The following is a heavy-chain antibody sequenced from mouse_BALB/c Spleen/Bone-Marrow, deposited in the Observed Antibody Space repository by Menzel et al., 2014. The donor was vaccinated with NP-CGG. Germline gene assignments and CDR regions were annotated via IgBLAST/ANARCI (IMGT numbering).Heavy chain of an antibody. Sequence: VKLQESGPGLVAPSQSLSITCTVSGFSLTSYGVHWVRQPPGKGLEWLGVIWAGGTTNYNSALMSRLSISKDNSKSQVFLKMNSLQTDDTAMYYCARSTTTDHFDYWGQGTTLTVSS. V-gene: IGHV2-9*02. J-gene: IGHJ2*01. CDR3: ARSTTTDHFDY. CDR1: GFSLTSYG. CDR2: IWAGGTT. D-gene: IGHD1-1*01.